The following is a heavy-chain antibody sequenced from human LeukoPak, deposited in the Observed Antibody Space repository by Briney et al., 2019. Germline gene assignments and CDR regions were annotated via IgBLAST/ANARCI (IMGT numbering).Heavy chain of an antibody. D-gene: IGHD3-10*01. CDR1: GGSISSSSYY. J-gene: IGHJ4*02. CDR2: IHYSGST. CDR3: ARQSITMVRGVDY. Sequence: SETLSLTCTVSGGSISSSSYYWGWIRQPPGKGLEWIGSIHYSGSTYYNPSLKSRVTISVDTSKNQFSLKLSSVTAADTAVYYCARQSITMVRGVDYWGQGTLVTVSS. V-gene: IGHV4-39*01.